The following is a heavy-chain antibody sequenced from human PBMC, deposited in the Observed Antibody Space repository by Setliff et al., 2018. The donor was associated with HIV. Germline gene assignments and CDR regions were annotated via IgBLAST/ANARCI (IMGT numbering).Heavy chain of an antibody. D-gene: IGHD3-9*01. Sequence: GGSLRLSCAASGFTFSSYAMSWVRQAPGKGLEWVSAISCSGGSTYYADSVKGRFTISRAKSKNTLYLQMNSVRAEDTAVYCCAWGILTGYLYYSDYWGQGSLVSVSS. V-gene: IGHV3-23*01. CDR1: GFTFSSYA. J-gene: IGHJ4*02. CDR3: AWGILTGYLYYSDY. CDR2: ISCSGGST.